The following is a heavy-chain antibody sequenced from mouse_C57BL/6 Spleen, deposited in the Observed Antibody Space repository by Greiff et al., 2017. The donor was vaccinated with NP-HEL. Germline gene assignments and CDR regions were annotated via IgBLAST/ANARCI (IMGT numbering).Heavy chain of an antibody. CDR1: GYTFTSYW. CDR3: ARSPASGVWYFDV. J-gene: IGHJ1*03. D-gene: IGHD3-1*01. Sequence: QVQLQQPGAELVMPGASVKLSCKASGYTFTSYWMHWVKQRPGQGLEWIGEIDPSDSYTNYNQKFKGESTLTVDKSSSTAYMQLSSLTSEDSAVYYCARSPASGVWYFDVWGTGTTVTVSS. V-gene: IGHV1-69*01. CDR2: IDPSDSYT.